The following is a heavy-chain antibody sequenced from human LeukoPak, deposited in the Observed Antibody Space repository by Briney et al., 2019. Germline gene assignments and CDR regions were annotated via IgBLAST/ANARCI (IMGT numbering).Heavy chain of an antibody. D-gene: IGHD4-17*01. V-gene: IGHV4-61*02. Sequence: SVTLSLTCTVSGGSISSGSYYWSWIRQPAGKGLEWIGRIYTSGSTNYNPSLKSRVTISVDTSKNQFSLKLSSVTAADTAVYYCARDRDGDYQSDGFDPWGQGTLVTVSS. J-gene: IGHJ5*02. CDR2: IYTSGST. CDR1: GGSISSGSYY. CDR3: ARDRDGDYQSDGFDP.